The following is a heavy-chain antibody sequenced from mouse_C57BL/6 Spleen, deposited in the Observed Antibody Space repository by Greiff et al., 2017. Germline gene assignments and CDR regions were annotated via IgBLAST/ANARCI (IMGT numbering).Heavy chain of an antibody. CDR1: GFSLSTSGMG. CDR3: ARRLDFHYYGSGDYAMDY. D-gene: IGHD1-1*01. CDR2: IYWDDDK. V-gene: IGHV8-12*01. J-gene: IGHJ4*01. Sequence: QVTLKESGPGILQSSQTLSLTCSFSGFSLSTSGMGVSWIRQPSGKGLEWLAHIYWDDDKRYNPSLKSRLTISKDTSRNQVFLKITSVDTADTATYYCARRLDFHYYGSGDYAMDYWGQGTSVTVSS.